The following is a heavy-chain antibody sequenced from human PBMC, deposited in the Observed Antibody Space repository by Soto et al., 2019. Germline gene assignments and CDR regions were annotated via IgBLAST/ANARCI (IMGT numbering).Heavy chain of an antibody. CDR1: GFNFDEYA. D-gene: IGHD3-22*01. CDR2: ISWNSSYT. CDR3: ARDLDYYDSSGYPVGMDV. Sequence: GGSLRLSCAASGFNFDEYAMHWVRQAPGKGLEWVSGISWNSSYTNYADSVKGRFTISRDNSKNTLYLQMNSLRAEDTAVYYCARDLDYYDSSGYPVGMDVWGQGTTVTVSS. V-gene: IGHV3-9*01. J-gene: IGHJ6*02.